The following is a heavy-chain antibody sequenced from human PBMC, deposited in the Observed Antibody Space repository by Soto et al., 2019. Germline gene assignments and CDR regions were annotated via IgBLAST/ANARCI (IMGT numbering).Heavy chain of an antibody. Sequence: SETLSLTCTVSGGSISSGDYYWSWIRQPPGKGLEWIGEINHSGSTNYNPSLKSRVTISVDTSKNQFSLKLSSVTAADTAVYYCARYGKYYYDSSGGYDYWGQGTLVTVSS. CDR2: INHSGST. CDR3: ARYGKYYYDSSGGYDY. CDR1: GGSISSGDYY. D-gene: IGHD3-22*01. J-gene: IGHJ4*02. V-gene: IGHV4-30-4*01.